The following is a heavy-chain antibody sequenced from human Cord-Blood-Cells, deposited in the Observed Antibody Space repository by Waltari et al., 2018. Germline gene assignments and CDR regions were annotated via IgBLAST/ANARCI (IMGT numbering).Heavy chain of an antibody. Sequence: EVQLLESGGGLVQPGGSLRLSCAASGFTFSSYAMSWVRQAPGKGLGWVSAISGSGGSTYYADSVKGRFTISRDNSKNTLYLQMNSLRAEDTAVYYCAKDRQYSSSFGDYWGQGTLVTVSS. CDR3: AKDRQYSSSFGDY. J-gene: IGHJ4*02. CDR1: GFTFSSYA. V-gene: IGHV3-23*01. CDR2: ISGSGGST. D-gene: IGHD6-6*01.